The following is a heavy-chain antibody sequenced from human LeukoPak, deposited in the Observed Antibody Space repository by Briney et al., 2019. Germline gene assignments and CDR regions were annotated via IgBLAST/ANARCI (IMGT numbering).Heavy chain of an antibody. V-gene: IGHV3-30*02. D-gene: IGHD3-10*01. Sequence: PGGSLRLSCAASGFTFNNYEMHWVRQAPGKGLEWVAFIRYDEDDKYYADSVKGRFTISRDFSKNTLYLQMNSLRAEDTAVYYCAKPYGSGSYYYFDYWGQGTLVTVSS. CDR1: GFTFNNYE. CDR2: IRYDEDDK. J-gene: IGHJ4*02. CDR3: AKPYGSGSYYYFDY.